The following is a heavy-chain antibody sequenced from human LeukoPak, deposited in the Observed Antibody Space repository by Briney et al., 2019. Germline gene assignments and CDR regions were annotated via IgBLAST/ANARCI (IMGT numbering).Heavy chain of an antibody. D-gene: IGHD3-22*01. Sequence: TGGSLRLSCAASGFTFDDYAMHWVRQAPGKGLEWVSGISWNSGSIGYADSVKGRFTISRDNAKNSLYLQMNSLRAEDTALYYCAKDRSIGTYYFDYWGQGTLVTVSS. CDR2: ISWNSGSI. J-gene: IGHJ4*02. CDR1: GFTFDDYA. CDR3: AKDRSIGTYYFDY. V-gene: IGHV3-9*01.